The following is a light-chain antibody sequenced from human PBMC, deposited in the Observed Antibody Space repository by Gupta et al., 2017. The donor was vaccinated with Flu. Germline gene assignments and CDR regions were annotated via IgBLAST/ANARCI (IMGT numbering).Light chain of an antibody. CDR3: QQSFTIPRT. Sequence: GDRVNITCRASQYISTYLNWYHQKPGKAPYLLSLSTSRLQSGVPSRFSCTGSGTEFTLTISGLQPEDFTTYYCQQSFTIPRTFGQGTKLELK. J-gene: IGKJ2*01. V-gene: IGKV1-39*01. CDR2: STS. CDR1: QYISTY.